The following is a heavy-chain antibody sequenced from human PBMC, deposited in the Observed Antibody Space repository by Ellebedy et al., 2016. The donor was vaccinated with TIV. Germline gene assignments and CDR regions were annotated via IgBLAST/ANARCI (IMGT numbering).Heavy chain of an antibody. CDR1: GFTFSNYA. CDR2: ITGIGTST. D-gene: IGHD3-16*01. J-gene: IGHJ3*02. V-gene: IGHV3-23*01. CDR3: AKPMGPGGRFDAFDI. Sequence: GGSLRLSXAASGFTFSNYAMSWVRQAPGKGLEWASAITGIGTSTYYADSVKGRFTISRDNSKNTLSLQMNSLRADDTAIYYCAKPMGPGGRFDAFDIWGQGTLVTVSS.